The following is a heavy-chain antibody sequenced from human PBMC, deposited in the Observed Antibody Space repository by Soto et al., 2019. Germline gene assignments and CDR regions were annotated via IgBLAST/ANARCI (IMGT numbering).Heavy chain of an antibody. CDR2: INHSGSA. CDR3: ARGQYHDVLTGYRNGVFDY. V-gene: IGHV4-34*01. J-gene: IGHJ4*02. Sequence: QVQLQQWGAGLLKPSETLSLTCAVYGGPFSGYYWSWIRQPPGKGLEWIGEINHSGSAKYIPSLKSRVTIAEDTYKNQYSLKVTSVTAADTAVYCCARGQYHDVLTGYRNGVFDYWGQGTLVTVSS. CDR1: GGPFSGYY. D-gene: IGHD3-9*01.